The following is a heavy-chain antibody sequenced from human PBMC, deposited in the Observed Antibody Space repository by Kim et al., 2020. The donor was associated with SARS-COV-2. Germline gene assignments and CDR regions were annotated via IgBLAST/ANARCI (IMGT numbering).Heavy chain of an antibody. V-gene: IGHV3-30*04. J-gene: IGHJ4*01. Sequence: GGSLRLSCAASGFTFSLDVLHWVRQAPGKGLEWVAVISKDGSHFYYADSVKGRFTISRDNSKNTLYLQMSSLRVEDTAMYYCAKGPTAAEIDYWGHGTLV. CDR3: AKGPTAAEIDY. CDR2: ISKDGSHF. CDR1: GFTFSLDV. D-gene: IGHD2-21*02.